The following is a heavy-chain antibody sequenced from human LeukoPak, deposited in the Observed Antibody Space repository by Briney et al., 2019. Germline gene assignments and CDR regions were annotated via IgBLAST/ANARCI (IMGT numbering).Heavy chain of an antibody. D-gene: IGHD2-21*02. CDR3: ARPPDYCGGDCYSLY. CDR2: ITPIFGTA. CDR1: GGTFSSYA. V-gene: IGHV1-69*06. J-gene: IGHJ4*02. Sequence: SVKVSCKASGGTFSSYAISWVRQAPGQGLEWMGGITPIFGTANYAQKFQGRVTITADKSTSTAYMELSSLRSGDTAVYYCARPPDYCGGDCYSLYWGQGTLVTVSS.